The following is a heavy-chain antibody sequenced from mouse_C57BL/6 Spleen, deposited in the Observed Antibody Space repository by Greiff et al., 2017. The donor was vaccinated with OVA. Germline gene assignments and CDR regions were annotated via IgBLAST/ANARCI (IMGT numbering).Heavy chain of an antibody. Sequence: QVQLQQPGAELVMPGASVKLSCKASGYTFTSYWMHWVKQRPGQGLEWIGEIDPSDSYTNYNQKFKGKSTLTVDKSSSTAYMQLSSLTSEDSAVYYCAEAYYSNYVFAYWGQGTMVTVSA. CDR1: GYTFTSYW. J-gene: IGHJ3*01. CDR3: AEAYYSNYVFAY. CDR2: IDPSDSYT. V-gene: IGHV1-69*01. D-gene: IGHD2-5*01.